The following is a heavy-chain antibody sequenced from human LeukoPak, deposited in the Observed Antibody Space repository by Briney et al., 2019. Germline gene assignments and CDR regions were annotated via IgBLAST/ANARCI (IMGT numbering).Heavy chain of an antibody. Sequence: PSETLSLICTVSGGSISSSSYSWGWIRQPPGKGLEWIGSIYYSGSTYYNPSLKSRVTISVDTSKNQFSLKLSSVTAADTAVYYCARTAGPVTPGPEYYFDYWGQGTLVTVSS. CDR1: GGSISSSSYS. CDR2: IYYSGST. CDR3: ARTAGPVTPGPEYYFDY. V-gene: IGHV4-39*01. J-gene: IGHJ4*02. D-gene: IGHD4-11*01.